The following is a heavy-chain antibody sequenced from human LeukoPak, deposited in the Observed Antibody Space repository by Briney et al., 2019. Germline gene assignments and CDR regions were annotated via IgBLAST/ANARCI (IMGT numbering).Heavy chain of an antibody. CDR1: GFTFSSYG. J-gene: IGHJ3*02. CDR2: IWYDGSNK. D-gene: IGHD6-6*01. CDR3: ARTSIAARRANAFDI. Sequence: GGSLRLSWAASGFTFSSYGMHWVRQAPGKGLEWVAVIWYDGSNKYYADSVKGRFTISRDNSKNTLYLQMNSLRAEDTAVYYCARTSIAARRANAFDIWGQGTMVTVSS. V-gene: IGHV3-33*01.